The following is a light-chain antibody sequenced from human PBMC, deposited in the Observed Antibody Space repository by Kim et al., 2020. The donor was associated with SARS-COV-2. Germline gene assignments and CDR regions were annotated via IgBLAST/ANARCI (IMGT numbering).Light chain of an antibody. CDR2: AAT. J-gene: IGKJ1*01. CDR3: QQYGNSPWT. Sequence: PPRPRASLSCRASQSVNNNFFVWYQQNPSQAPRLLIYAATHRATGIPDRFSGSGSGTDFPLTVSRLEPEDFAVYHCQQYGNSPWTFGQGTKVDIK. V-gene: IGKV3-20*01. CDR1: QSVNNNF.